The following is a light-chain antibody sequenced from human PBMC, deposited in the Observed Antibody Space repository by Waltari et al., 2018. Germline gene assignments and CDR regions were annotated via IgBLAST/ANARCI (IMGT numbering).Light chain of an antibody. J-gene: IGLJ3*02. CDR1: SSNIGSNA. Sequence: QSVLTQPPSASGTPGQRATIPCSGSSSNIGSNAVNWYQQLPGTAPKLLIYSNNKRPSGVPDRFSGSKSGTSASLAISGLLSQDEADYYCAAWDDSLDGSWVFGGGTKLTVL. V-gene: IGLV1-44*01. CDR2: SNN. CDR3: AAWDDSLDGSWV.